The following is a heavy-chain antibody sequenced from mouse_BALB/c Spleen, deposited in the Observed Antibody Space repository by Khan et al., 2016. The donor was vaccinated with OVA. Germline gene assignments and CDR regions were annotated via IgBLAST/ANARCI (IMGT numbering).Heavy chain of an antibody. J-gene: IGHJ2*01. CDR1: GYSITSDYA. V-gene: IGHV3-2*02. CDR3: ARSVTITTVVATDFDY. Sequence: EVQLQESGPGLVKPSQSLSLTCTVTGYSITSDYAWNWIRQFPGNKLEWMGYISYSGRTSYNPSLKSRISITRDTSKNQFVLQLNSVTTEATATYYCARSVTITTVVATDFDYWGQGTTLTVSS. CDR2: ISYSGRT. D-gene: IGHD1-1*01.